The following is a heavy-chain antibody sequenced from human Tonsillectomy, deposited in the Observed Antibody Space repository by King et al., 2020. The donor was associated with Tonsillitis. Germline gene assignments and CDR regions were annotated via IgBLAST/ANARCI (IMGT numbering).Heavy chain of an antibody. Sequence: VQLVESGGGLVQPGGSLRLSCAVSGFTFSNFAMSWVRQAPGKGLEWVSVISGSGGSTYYADSVKGRFTISRDNSKNTLYLQMNSRRAEDTAVYYCAKLAGTTSLYYFDYWGQGTLVTVSS. CDR3: AKLAGTTSLYYFDY. CDR1: GFTFSNFA. V-gene: IGHV3-23*04. CDR2: ISGSGGST. J-gene: IGHJ4*02. D-gene: IGHD1-1*01.